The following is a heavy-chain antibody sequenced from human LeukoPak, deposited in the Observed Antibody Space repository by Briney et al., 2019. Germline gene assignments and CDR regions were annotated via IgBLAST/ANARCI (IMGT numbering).Heavy chain of an antibody. Sequence: GGSLRLSCAASGFTFNSYAMTWVRQAPGKGLEWMGWISAYNGNTNYAQKLQGRVTMTTDTSTSTAYMELRSLRSDDTAVYYCARGVAYSSSSTFMDYWGQGTLVTVSS. CDR2: ISAYNGNT. CDR1: GFTFNSYA. J-gene: IGHJ4*02. V-gene: IGHV1-18*01. D-gene: IGHD6-6*01. CDR3: ARGVAYSSSSTFMDY.